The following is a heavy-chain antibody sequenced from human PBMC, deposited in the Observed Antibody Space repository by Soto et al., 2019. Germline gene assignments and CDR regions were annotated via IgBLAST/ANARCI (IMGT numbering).Heavy chain of an antibody. J-gene: IGHJ3*02. D-gene: IGHD3-3*01. CDR2: ISSSSSSI. CDR1: GFTFSSYS. V-gene: IGHV3-48*01. CDR3: AKSDFWSGYYQGHHAFDI. Sequence: GGSLRLSCAASGFTFSSYSMNWVRQAPGKGLEWVSYISSSSSSIYYADSVKGRFTISRDNAKNSLYLQMNSLRAEDTAVYYCAKSDFWSGYYQGHHAFDIWGQGPMVTVSS.